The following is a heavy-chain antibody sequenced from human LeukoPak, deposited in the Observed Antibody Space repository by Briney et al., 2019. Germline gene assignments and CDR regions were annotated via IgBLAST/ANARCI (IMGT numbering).Heavy chain of an antibody. CDR1: GFTFSSYS. D-gene: IGHD2-2*01. J-gene: IGHJ4*02. CDR2: ISSSSNTI. Sequence: GGSLRLSCAASGFTFSSYSMSWVRQAPGKGLEWVSYISSSSNTIYYGDSVKGRFTISRDNAKNSLYLQMNSLTAEDTAVYYCARGPSSQFRTDYWGQGTLVTVSS. CDR3: ARGPSSQFRTDY. V-gene: IGHV3-48*01.